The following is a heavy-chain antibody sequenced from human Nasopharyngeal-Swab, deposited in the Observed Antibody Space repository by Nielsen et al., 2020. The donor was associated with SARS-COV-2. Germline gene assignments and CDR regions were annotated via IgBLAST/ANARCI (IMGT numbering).Heavy chain of an antibody. Sequence: GESLKISCAASGFTFSSYGMHWVRQAPGKGLEWVAVISYDGSNKYYADSVKGRFTISRDNSKNRLYLQMNSLRAEDTAVYYCAKDLKYYDILTGYMQISYPRRYYYYGMDVWGQGTTVTVSS. V-gene: IGHV3-30*18. CDR1: GFTFSSYG. D-gene: IGHD3-9*01. CDR2: ISYDGSNK. J-gene: IGHJ6*02. CDR3: AKDLKYYDILTGYMQISYPRRYYYYGMDV.